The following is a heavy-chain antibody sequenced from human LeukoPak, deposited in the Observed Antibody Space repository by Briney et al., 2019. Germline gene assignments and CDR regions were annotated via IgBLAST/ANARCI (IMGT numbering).Heavy chain of an antibody. CDR1: GFTVSSIH. CDR3: ARDRCLTTDY. Sequence: PRGSPRLSRAASGFTVSSIHISWGRHAPRERLEWVSVIYSGGSTFYADSVKGRFTISRDNSKNTLYLQINSLSAEETAVYYGARDRCLTTDYWGQRTVVTVSS. D-gene: IGHD3-9*01. J-gene: IGHJ4*02. V-gene: IGHV3-53*01. CDR2: IYSGGST.